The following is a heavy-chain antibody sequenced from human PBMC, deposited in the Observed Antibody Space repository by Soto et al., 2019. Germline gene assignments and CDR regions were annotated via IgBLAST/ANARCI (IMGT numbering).Heavy chain of an antibody. CDR1: GFTLSSFW. CDR3: ARDPLIGNTDYGLDV. J-gene: IGHJ6*02. Sequence: GGSLRLSCAASGFTLSSFWMHWVRQAPGKGLVWVSRINNDGSSTAYADSVKGRFTISRDNAKSTLYLQVTSLRAEDTAVYYCARDPLIGNTDYGLDVWGQGTTVTVSS. CDR2: INNDGSST. V-gene: IGHV3-74*01. D-gene: IGHD2-21*01.